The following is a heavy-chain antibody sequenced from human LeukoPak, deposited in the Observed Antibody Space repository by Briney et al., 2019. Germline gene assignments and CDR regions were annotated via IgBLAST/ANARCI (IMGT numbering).Heavy chain of an antibody. CDR2: IYYSGST. CDR3: ARDKIGSGSFDP. D-gene: IGHD1-26*01. J-gene: IGHJ5*02. Sequence: SETLSLTCTVSGGSISSSSYYWGWIRQPPGKGLEWIGSIYYSGSTYYNPSLKSRVTISVDTSKNQFSLKLSSVTAADTAVYYCARDKIGSGSFDPWGQGTLVTVSS. CDR1: GGSISSSSYY. V-gene: IGHV4-39*07.